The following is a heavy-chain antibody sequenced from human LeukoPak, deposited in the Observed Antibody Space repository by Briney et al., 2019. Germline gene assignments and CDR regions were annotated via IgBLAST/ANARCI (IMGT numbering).Heavy chain of an antibody. Sequence: ASVKVSCKASGYTFTSYYLHWVRQAPGQGLEWLGIINPSGGSTTYAQKFQGRVTTTRDTSTSTVYMELSSLRSEDTAVYYCAREVEALDYFDYWGQGTLVTVSS. J-gene: IGHJ4*02. CDR1: GYTFTSYY. CDR2: INPSGGST. CDR3: AREVEALDYFDY. D-gene: IGHD2-15*01. V-gene: IGHV1-46*01.